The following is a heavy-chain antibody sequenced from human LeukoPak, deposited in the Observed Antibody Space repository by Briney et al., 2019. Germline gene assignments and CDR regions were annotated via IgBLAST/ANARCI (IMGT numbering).Heavy chain of an antibody. CDR3: ARAYSSSWYGIFDY. CDR2: IWYDVSNK. Sequence: PGWSLRLSCAASGFTFSSYGMHWVRQAPGKGLEWVAVIWYDVSNKYYADSVKGRFTISRDNSKNTLYLQMNSLRAEDTAVYYCARAYSSSWYGIFDYWGQGTLVTVSS. CDR1: GFTFSSYG. D-gene: IGHD6-13*01. J-gene: IGHJ4*02. V-gene: IGHV3-33*01.